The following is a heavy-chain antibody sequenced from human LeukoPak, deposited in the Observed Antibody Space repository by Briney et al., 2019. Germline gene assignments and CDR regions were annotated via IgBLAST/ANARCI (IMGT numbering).Heavy chain of an antibody. CDR2: IYYSGST. Sequence: SETLSLTCTVSGGSISSYYWSWIRQPPGKGLEWIGYIYYSGSTNYNPSFKSRVTISVDTSKNQFSLKLSSVTAADTAVYYCARDLYQGWFDPWGQGTLVTVSS. CDR3: ARDLYQGWFDP. CDR1: GGSISSYY. V-gene: IGHV4-59*01. J-gene: IGHJ5*02. D-gene: IGHD2-2*01.